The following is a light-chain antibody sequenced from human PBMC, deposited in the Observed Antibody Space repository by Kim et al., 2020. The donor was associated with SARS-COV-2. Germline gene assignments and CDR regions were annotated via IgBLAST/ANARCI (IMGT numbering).Light chain of an antibody. J-gene: IGLJ3*02. CDR3: QAWDSSTAGV. V-gene: IGLV3-1*01. CDR1: KLGNKY. Sequence: SYELTQPPSVSVSPGQTASITCPGDKLGNKYACWYQQKPGQSPVLVIYQDSKRPSGIPERFSGSNSGNTATLTISGTQAMDEADYYCQAWDSSTAGVFGGGTKVTVL. CDR2: QDS.